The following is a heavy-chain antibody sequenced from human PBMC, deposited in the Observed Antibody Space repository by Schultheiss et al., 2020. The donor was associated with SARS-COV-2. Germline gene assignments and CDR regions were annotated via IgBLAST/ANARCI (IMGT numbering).Heavy chain of an antibody. V-gene: IGHV3-15*07. D-gene: IGHD3-22*01. J-gene: IGHJ4*02. CDR1: GFTFSSYW. CDR2: IKRKSDGGTT. Sequence: GGSLRLSCAASGFTFSSYWMHWVRQGPGKGLEWVGRIKRKSDGGTTDYAAPVKGRFTISRDDSKNTLYLQMNSLKTEDTAVYYCTTETYYYDSSGYTIFDYWGQETLVTVSS. CDR3: TTETYYYDSSGYTIFDY.